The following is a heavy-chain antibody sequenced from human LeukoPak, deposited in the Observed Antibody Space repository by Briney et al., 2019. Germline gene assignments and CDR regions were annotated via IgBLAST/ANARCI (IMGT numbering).Heavy chain of an antibody. V-gene: IGHV3-7*01. Sequence: GGSLRLSCAASGFTINTYWTSWVRQPPGKWLEWVAIMKKDGSEKMYVDSVKSRFTISRDNAKNSLYVQMNSLRAEDTAVYYCAAGSGWLIDYWGQGTLVAVSS. CDR3: AAGSGWLIDY. CDR2: MKKDGSEK. J-gene: IGHJ4*02. CDR1: GFTINTYW. D-gene: IGHD6-19*01.